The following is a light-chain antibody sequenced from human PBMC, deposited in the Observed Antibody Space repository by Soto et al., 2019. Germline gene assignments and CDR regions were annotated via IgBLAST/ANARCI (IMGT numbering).Light chain of an antibody. CDR1: QSVSSN. CDR3: HQYYTWPRT. CDR2: GAS. Sequence: EIVLMQSPATLSVSPGERATLSCRASQSVSSNLAWYQQKPGQAPRLLIYGASTRATGMPARFSGSGSGTEFTLTISSLQSEDIAVYYCHQYYTWPRTFGQGTKVDIK. J-gene: IGKJ1*01. V-gene: IGKV3-15*01.